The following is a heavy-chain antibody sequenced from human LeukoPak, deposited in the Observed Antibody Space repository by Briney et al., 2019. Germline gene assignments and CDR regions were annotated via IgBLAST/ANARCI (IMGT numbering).Heavy chain of an antibody. CDR1: GFTFSSHA. CDR2: ISYDGRST. D-gene: IGHD6-13*01. Sequence: GGSLRLSCAASGFTFSSHAMHWVRQAPGKGLEWVAFISYDGRSTLHADSVKGRFTISRDNSKNTLYVQMNSVRTEDTAVYYCAREGGIGGSSTLDNWGQGTLVTVSS. V-gene: IGHV3-30*04. CDR3: AREGGIGGSSTLDN. J-gene: IGHJ4*02.